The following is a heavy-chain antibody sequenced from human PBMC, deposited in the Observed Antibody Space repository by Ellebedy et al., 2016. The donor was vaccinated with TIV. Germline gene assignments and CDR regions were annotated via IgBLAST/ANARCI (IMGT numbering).Heavy chain of an antibody. Sequence: GESLKISCAASGFTFSSYGMNWVRQAPGKGLEWVANIKQDGSEKLYVDSVKGRFTIARDNTKNSLFLQINSLRAEDTAVYYCARTSSNWFGRYFEHWGQGTLVTVSS. CDR2: IKQDGSEK. J-gene: IGHJ1*01. D-gene: IGHD6-13*01. CDR1: GFTFSSYG. CDR3: ARTSSNWFGRYFEH. V-gene: IGHV3-7*03.